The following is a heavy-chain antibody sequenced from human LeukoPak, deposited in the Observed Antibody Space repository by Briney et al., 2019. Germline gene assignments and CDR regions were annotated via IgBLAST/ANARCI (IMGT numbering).Heavy chain of an antibody. Sequence: PGGSLRLSCTASGFTFSSYDMNWVRQAPGKGLEWVSYISSSGSTIYHADSVKGRFTISRDNAKKSLYLQMNSLRAEDTAVYYCARGCSPGTCSPFDYWGQGTLVTVSS. CDR1: GFTFSSYD. CDR3: ARGCSPGTCSPFDY. CDR2: ISSSGSTI. D-gene: IGHD2-15*01. V-gene: IGHV3-48*03. J-gene: IGHJ4*02.